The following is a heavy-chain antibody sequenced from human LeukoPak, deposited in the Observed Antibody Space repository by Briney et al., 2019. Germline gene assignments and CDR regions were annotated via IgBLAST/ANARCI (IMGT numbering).Heavy chain of an antibody. Sequence: GGSLRLSCAASGFTFDIYGMNWIRQAPGKGLEWVSHISGSSPKYYADSVRGRFTISRDNAKKSLYLQMNSLRVEDTAVYYCARGDDGAYWGQGTLVTVSS. J-gene: IGHJ4*02. CDR2: ISGSSPK. D-gene: IGHD3-16*01. CDR1: GFTFDIYG. V-gene: IGHV3-48*04. CDR3: ARGDDGAY.